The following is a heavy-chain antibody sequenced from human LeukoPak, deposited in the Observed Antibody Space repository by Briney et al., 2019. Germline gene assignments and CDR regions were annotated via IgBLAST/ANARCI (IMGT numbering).Heavy chain of an antibody. CDR1: GFTFSSYA. CDR3: ARELEIAVAGTLGY. V-gene: IGHV3-33*01. J-gene: IGHJ4*02. CDR2: IWYDGSNK. D-gene: IGHD6-19*01. Sequence: PWGSVRLSCAASGFTFSSYAMHWVRQAPGKGLEWVAVIWYDGSNKYYADSVKGRFTISRDHSKNTLHLQMKSLRAEDTAVYYCARELEIAVAGTLGYWGQGTLVTASS.